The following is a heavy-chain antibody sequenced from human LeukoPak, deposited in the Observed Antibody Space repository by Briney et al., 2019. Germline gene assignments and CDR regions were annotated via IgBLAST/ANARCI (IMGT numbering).Heavy chain of an antibody. J-gene: IGHJ4*02. CDR3: AKDSTTVVTPGFDY. V-gene: IGHV3-9*02. Sequence: GRSLRLSCAASGFTSDDYAMHWVRQAPGKGLEWVSGISWNSGSIGYADSVKGRFTISRDNAKNSLYLQMNSLRAEDTALYYCAKDSTTVVTPGFDYWGQGTLVTVSS. CDR1: GFTSDDYA. CDR2: ISWNSGSI. D-gene: IGHD4-23*01.